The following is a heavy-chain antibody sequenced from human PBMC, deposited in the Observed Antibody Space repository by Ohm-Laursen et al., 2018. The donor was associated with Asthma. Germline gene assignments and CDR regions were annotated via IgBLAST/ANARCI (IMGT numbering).Heavy chain of an antibody. J-gene: IGHJ4*02. D-gene: IGHD3-3*01. CDR3: ARDVMEWYLPAFDF. V-gene: IGHV3-30-3*01. Sequence: SLRLSCSASGFTFSSYAMHWVRQAPGKGLEWVAVISYDGSNKYYADSVNGRFTVSRDDSKDTLYLQMNSLRPDDTAVYYCARDVMEWYLPAFDFWGQGTLVTVSS. CDR2: ISYDGSNK. CDR1: GFTFSSYA.